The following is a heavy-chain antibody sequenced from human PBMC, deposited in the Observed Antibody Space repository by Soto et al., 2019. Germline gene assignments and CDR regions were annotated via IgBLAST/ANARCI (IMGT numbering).Heavy chain of an antibody. V-gene: IGHV3-33*01. CDR2: IWYDGSNK. CDR3: ARDQSDGSGYVFDY. J-gene: IGHJ4*02. Sequence: QVQLVESGGGVVQPGRSLRLSCAASGFTFSSYGMHWVRQAPGKGLEWVAVIWYDGSNKYYADSVKGRFTIARDNSKNKVYLQMNSLRAEDTAGYYCARDQSDGSGYVFDYWGQGTLVTVSS. D-gene: IGHD6-13*01. CDR1: GFTFSSYG.